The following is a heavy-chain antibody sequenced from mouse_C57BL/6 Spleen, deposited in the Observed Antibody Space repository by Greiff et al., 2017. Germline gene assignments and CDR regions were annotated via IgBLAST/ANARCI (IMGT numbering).Heavy chain of an antibody. CDR2: ISDGGSYT. J-gene: IGHJ4*01. CDR3: ARGTEDYYAMDY. Sequence: EVQLVESGGGLVKPGGSLKLSCAASGFTFSSYAMSWVRQTPEKRLEWVATISDGGSYTYYPDNVKGRFTISRDNAKNNLYLQMSHLKSEDTAMYYCARGTEDYYAMDYWGQGTSVTVSS. CDR1: GFTFSSYA. V-gene: IGHV5-4*01.